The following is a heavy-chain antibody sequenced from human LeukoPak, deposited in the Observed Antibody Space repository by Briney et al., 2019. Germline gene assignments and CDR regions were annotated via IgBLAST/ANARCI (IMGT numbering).Heavy chain of an antibody. CDR1: GGSFSGYY. V-gene: IGHV4-34*01. CDR2: INHSGST. Sequence: PSETLSLTCAVYGGSFSGYYWSWIRQPPGKGLEWIGEINHSGSTNYNPSLKSRVTISVDTSKNQFSLKLSSVTAADTAVYYCARGPYSSSWSYYYYYGMDVWGQGTTVTVSS. J-gene: IGHJ6*02. CDR3: ARGPYSSSWSYYYYYGMDV. D-gene: IGHD6-13*01.